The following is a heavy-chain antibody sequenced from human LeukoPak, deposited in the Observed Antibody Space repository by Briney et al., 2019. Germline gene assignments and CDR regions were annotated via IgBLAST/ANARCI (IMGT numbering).Heavy chain of an antibody. V-gene: IGHV4-4*07. CDR1: GGSISSYY. J-gene: IGHJ6*02. CDR2: IYTSGST. D-gene: IGHD3-10*01. Sequence: KPSETLSLTCTVSGGSISSYYWCWIRQPAGKGLEWIGRIYTSGSTNYNPSLKSRVTMSVDTSKNQFSLKLSSVTAADTAVYYCARGRITTVRGVIRYYYGMDVWGQGTTVTVSS. CDR3: ARGRITTVRGVIRYYYGMDV.